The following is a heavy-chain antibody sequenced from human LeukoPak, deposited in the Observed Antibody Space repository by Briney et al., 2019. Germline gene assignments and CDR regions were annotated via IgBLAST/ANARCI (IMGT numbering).Heavy chain of an antibody. CDR2: INTNTGNP. Sequence: ASVKVSCKASGYTFTSYAMNWVRQAPGQGLEWMGWINTNTGNPTYAQGFTGRFVFSLDTSVGTAYLQISSLKAEDTAVYYCARDHSYRDGYNINAFDIWGQGTMVTVSS. CDR1: GYTFTSYA. CDR3: ARDHSYRDGYNINAFDI. D-gene: IGHD5-24*01. J-gene: IGHJ3*02. V-gene: IGHV7-4-1*02.